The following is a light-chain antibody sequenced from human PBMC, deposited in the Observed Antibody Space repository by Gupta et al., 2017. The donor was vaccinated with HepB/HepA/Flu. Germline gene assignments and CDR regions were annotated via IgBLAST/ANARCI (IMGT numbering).Light chain of an antibody. Sequence: SELTQDPALSVALGQTVRITCHGDSLRTYYASWYQQKPAQAHILVSDGKNQRPSGTPDRSSCYTAATTAFSIIGVAPAEDEAYYHGTWGDSRSEHCVFGGGTKVTAL. CDR1: SLRTYY. V-gene: IGLV3-19*01. CDR2: GKN. J-gene: IGLJ7*02. CDR3: TWGDSRSEHCV.